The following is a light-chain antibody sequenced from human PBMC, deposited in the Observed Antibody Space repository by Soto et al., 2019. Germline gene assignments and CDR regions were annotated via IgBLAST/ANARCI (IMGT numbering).Light chain of an antibody. Sequence: GESATLSCRASQSVRSTHLAWYQLKPGQAPRLLIYGASTRATGIPARFSGSGSGTEFTLTISSLQSEDSAVYYCQQYGNWPITFGQGTRLEIK. CDR2: GAS. CDR3: QQYGNWPIT. CDR1: QSVRSTH. J-gene: IGKJ5*01. V-gene: IGKV3-15*01.